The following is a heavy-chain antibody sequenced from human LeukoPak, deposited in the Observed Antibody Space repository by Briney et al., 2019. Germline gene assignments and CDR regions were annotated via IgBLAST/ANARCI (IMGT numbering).Heavy chain of an antibody. CDR1: GFTFSSYW. CDR3: ARVLYTWNDCLDY. V-gene: IGHV3-74*01. D-gene: IGHD1-20*01. Sequence: GGSLRLSCAASGFTFSSYWMHWVRQAPGKGLVWVSRIDSDGRSTSYADSVEGRFTISRDNAKNTLYLQMNSLRAEDTAVYYCARVLYTWNDCLDYWDQGTLVTVSS. CDR2: IDSDGRST. J-gene: IGHJ4*02.